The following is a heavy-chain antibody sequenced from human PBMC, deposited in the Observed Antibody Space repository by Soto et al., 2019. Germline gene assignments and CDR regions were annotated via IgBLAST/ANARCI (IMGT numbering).Heavy chain of an antibody. J-gene: IGHJ4*02. D-gene: IGHD3-3*01. Sequence: SVKVSCKASGGTFSSYAISWVRQAPGQGLEWMGGIIPIFGTANYAQKFQGRVTITADKSTSTAYMELSSLRSEDTAVYYCARAPYYDFWSGYFDYWGQGTLVTVSS. V-gene: IGHV1-69*06. CDR2: IIPIFGTA. CDR3: ARAPYYDFWSGYFDY. CDR1: GGTFSSYA.